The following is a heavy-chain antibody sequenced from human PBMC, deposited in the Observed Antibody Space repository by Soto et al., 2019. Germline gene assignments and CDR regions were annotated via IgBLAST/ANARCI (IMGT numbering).Heavy chain of an antibody. D-gene: IGHD3-3*01. Sequence: PSETLSLTCTVSGASFTDGSLFWGWIRQSPGKGVEWIASTYIGGMTYYNPSLRSRVTISVDTSKNQFSLKLSSVTAADTAVYYCARDKRAYYDFWSGPLRAWFDPWGQGTLVTVSS. CDR1: GASFTDGSLF. CDR3: ARDKRAYYDFWSGPLRAWFDP. V-gene: IGHV4-39*07. J-gene: IGHJ5*02. CDR2: TYIGGMT.